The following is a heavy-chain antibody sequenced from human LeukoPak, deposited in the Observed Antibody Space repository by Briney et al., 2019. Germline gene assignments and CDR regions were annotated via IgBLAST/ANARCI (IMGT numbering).Heavy chain of an antibody. Sequence: KPSETLSLTCAVYGRSFSGYYWSWIRQPPGKGLEWIGEINHSGSTNYNPSLKSRVTISVDTSKNQFSLKLSSVTAADTAVYYCARGGPGVGADYWGQGTLVTVSS. CDR3: ARGGPGVGADY. CDR1: GRSFSGYY. J-gene: IGHJ4*02. V-gene: IGHV4-34*01. D-gene: IGHD1-26*01. CDR2: INHSGST.